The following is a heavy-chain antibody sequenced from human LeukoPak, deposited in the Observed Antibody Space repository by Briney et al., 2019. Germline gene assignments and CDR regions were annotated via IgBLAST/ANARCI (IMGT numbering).Heavy chain of an antibody. J-gene: IGHJ6*03. CDR2: INSDGSST. D-gene: IGHD3-3*01. CDR3: ARAGNDFWSGYRYYMDV. Sequence: GGSLRLSCAASGLTFSSYWMHWVRHAPGKGLVWVSRINSDGSSTSYADTVKGRFTISRDNAKNTLYLQMNSLRAEDTAVYYCARAGNDFWSGYRYYMDVWGKGTTVTVSS. CDR1: GLTFSSYW. V-gene: IGHV3-74*01.